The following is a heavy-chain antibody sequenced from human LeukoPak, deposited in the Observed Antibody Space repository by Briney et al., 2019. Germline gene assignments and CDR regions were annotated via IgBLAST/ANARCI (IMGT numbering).Heavy chain of an antibody. V-gene: IGHV3-48*03. CDR2: ISSSGSTI. J-gene: IGHJ6*04. Sequence: GGSLRLSCAASGFTFSSYEMNWVSQAPGKGLEWVSYISSSGSTIYYADSVKGRFTISRDNAKNSLYLQMNSRRAEDTAVYYCGELGITMIGGVWGKGTTVTISS. CDR3: GELGITMIGGV. CDR1: GFTFSSYE. D-gene: IGHD3-10*02.